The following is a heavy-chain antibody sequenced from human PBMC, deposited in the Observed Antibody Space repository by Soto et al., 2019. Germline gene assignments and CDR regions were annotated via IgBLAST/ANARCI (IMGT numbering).Heavy chain of an antibody. CDR2: ISSSSSTI. CDR3: ARHPERIAEIGWFDP. J-gene: IGHJ5*02. CDR1: GFTFSSYG. Sequence: GGSLSLSCAASGFTFSSYGMNWVRQAPGKGLEWVSYISSSSSTIYYADSVKGRFTISRDNAKNSLYLQMNSLRAEDTAVYYCARHPERIAEIGWFDPWGQGT. V-gene: IGHV3-48*01. D-gene: IGHD6-13*01.